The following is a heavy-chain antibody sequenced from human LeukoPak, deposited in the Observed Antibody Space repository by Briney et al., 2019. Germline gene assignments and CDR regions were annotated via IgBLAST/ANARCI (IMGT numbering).Heavy chain of an antibody. CDR1: GFTFTNYG. CDR2: IRSDGSTD. V-gene: IGHV3-30*02. CDR3: AKDLIGTWAPDY. J-gene: IGHJ4*02. Sequence: GGSLRLSCAASGFTFTNYGIHWVRQAPGKGLAWVAFIRSDGSTDYYADSVKGRFTISRDNSKDTLYLQMNSLRGEDTAVYYCAKDLIGTWAPDYWGQGTLVTASS. D-gene: IGHD1-1*01.